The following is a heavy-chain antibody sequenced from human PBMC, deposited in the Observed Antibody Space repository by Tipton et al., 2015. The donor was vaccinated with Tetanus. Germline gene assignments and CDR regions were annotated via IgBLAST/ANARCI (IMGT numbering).Heavy chain of an antibody. CDR1: GGSISSGDYY. J-gene: IGHJ6*02. Sequence: TLSLTCTVSGGSISSGDYYWSWIRQPPGKGLEWIGYIYYSGGTYYNPSLKSRVTISVDTSKNQFSLKLSSVTAADTAVYYCARHVHGFGALLTPAATHYYYGMDVWGQGTTVTVSS. D-gene: IGHD2-2*01. CDR2: IYYSGGT. CDR3: ARHVHGFGALLTPAATHYYYGMDV. V-gene: IGHV4-30-4*01.